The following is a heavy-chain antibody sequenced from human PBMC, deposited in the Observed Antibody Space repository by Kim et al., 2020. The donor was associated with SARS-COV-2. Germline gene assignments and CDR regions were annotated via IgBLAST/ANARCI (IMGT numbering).Heavy chain of an antibody. D-gene: IGHD1-1*01. CDR3: ARLYGTTLADY. Sequence: GESLKISCKGSGYSFTNYWISWVRQVPGKGLEWMGKIDPSDSFTSYSPSFEGHVTMSADKSISTAYLQWSSLKASDTAMYYCARLYGTTLADYWGQGTLV. CDR1: GYSFTNYW. V-gene: IGHV5-10-1*01. CDR2: IDPSDSFT. J-gene: IGHJ4*02.